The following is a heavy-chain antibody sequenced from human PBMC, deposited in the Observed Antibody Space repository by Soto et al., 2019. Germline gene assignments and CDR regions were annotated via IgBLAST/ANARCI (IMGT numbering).Heavy chain of an antibody. D-gene: IGHD2-15*01. CDR1: GYTFTGYY. CDR3: ARVNVVVVAATREYYFDY. J-gene: IGHJ4*02. CDR2: INPNSGGT. Sequence: GASVKVSCKASGYTFTGYYMHWVRQAPGQGXEWMGWINPNSGGTNYAQKFQGRVTMTRDTSISTAYMELSGLRSDDTAVYYCARVNVVVVAATREYYFDYWGQGTLVTVSS. V-gene: IGHV1-2*02.